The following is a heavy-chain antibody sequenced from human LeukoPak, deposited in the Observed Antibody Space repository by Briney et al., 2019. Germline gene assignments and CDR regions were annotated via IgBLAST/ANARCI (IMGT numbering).Heavy chain of an antibody. J-gene: IGHJ4*02. V-gene: IGHV5-51*01. D-gene: IGHD3-22*01. CDR1: GYSFTSYW. CDR2: IYPGDSDT. CDR3: ARLGDPGAHYYDSSGYADY. Sequence: AGESLKISCKGSGYSFTSYWIGWVRQMPGKGLEWMGIIYPGDSDTRYSPSFQGQVTISADKSISTAYLQWSSLKASDTAMYYCARLGDPGAHYYDSSGYADYWGQGTLVTVSS.